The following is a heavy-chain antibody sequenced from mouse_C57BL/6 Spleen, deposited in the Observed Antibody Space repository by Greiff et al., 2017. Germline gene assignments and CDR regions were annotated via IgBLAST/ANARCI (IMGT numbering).Heavy chain of an antibody. D-gene: IGHD1-1*01. J-gene: IGHJ2*01. CDR3: ARPDGSIHYFDY. CDR2: ISSGGSYT. V-gene: IGHV5-6*01. Sequence: EVKLVSGGDLVKPGGSLKLSCAASGFTFSSYGMSWVRQTPDKRLEWVATISSGGSYTYYPDSVKGRFTISRDNAKNTLYLQMSSLKSEDTAMYYCARPDGSIHYFDYWGQGTTLTVSS. CDR1: GFTFSSYG.